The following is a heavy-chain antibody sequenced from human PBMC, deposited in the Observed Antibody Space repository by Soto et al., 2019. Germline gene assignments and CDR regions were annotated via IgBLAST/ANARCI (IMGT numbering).Heavy chain of an antibody. D-gene: IGHD2-21*01. CDR2: IYPSGGT. J-gene: IGHJ5*02. V-gene: IGHV4-30-2*01. CDR1: GGSISSGGYS. Sequence: QLQLQESGSGLVKPSQTLSLTCAVSGGSISSGGYSWSWIRQPPGKGLEWIGYIYPSGGTYYNPSLTSRVTVAVDRAKNQFSLKLSSVTAADTAVYYCARIPSPWGQGTLVTVSS. CDR3: ARIPSP.